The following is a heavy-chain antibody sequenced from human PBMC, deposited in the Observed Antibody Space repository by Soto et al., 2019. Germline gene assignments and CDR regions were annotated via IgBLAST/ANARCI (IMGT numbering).Heavy chain of an antibody. CDR2: IIPIFGTA. V-gene: IGHV1-69*12. CDR3: ARAVGYSYGYPLHLYGMDV. J-gene: IGHJ6*02. Sequence: QVQLVQSGAEVKKPGSSVKVSCKASGGTSSSYAISWVRQAPGQGLEWMGGIIPIFGTANYAQKFQGRVTITADESTSTAYMELSSLRSEDTAVYYCARAVGYSYGYPLHLYGMDVWGQGTTVTVSS. CDR1: GGTSSSYA. D-gene: IGHD5-18*01.